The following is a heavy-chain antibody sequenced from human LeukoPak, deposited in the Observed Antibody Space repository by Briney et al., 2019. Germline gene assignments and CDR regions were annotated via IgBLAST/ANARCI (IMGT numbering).Heavy chain of an antibody. CDR3: AKAGVLWFGESYFDY. Sequence: GGSLRLSCTASGFTFSTYWMSWVRQAPGKGLEWVANTREDGSEKYYVDSVKGRFTISRDNAKNSLYLQMNSLRAEDTAVYYCAKAGVLWFGESYFDYWGQGTLVAVSS. CDR2: TREDGSEK. J-gene: IGHJ4*02. CDR1: GFTFSTYW. V-gene: IGHV3-7*01. D-gene: IGHD3-10*01.